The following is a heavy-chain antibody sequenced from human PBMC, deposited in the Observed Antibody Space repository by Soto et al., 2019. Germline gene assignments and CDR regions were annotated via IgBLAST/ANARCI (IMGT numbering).Heavy chain of an antibody. CDR3: AREGGVYDSSGPFQH. V-gene: IGHV4-61*01. CDR2: INYSGST. D-gene: IGHD3-22*01. Sequence: SETLSLTCTVSGGSVSSGSYYWSWIRQPPGKGLEWLGYINYSGSTNYNPSLKSRVTISVDTSKNQFSLKLSSVTAADTAVYYCAREGGVYDSSGPFQHWGQGTLVTVSS. J-gene: IGHJ1*01. CDR1: GGSVSSGSYY.